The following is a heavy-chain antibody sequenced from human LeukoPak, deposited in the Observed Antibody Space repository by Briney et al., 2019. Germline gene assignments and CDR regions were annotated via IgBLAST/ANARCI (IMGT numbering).Heavy chain of an antibody. D-gene: IGHD2-21*01. CDR3: ARVVVVATKFYAFDV. CDR1: GYTFRNSG. J-gene: IGHJ3*01. V-gene: IGHV1-18*01. Sequence: GASVKVSCKASGYTFRNSGINWVRQAPGQGLEWVGWIDPNSGNANYGEKVQGRVTMSTDTSTSTAYMELRSLTSDDTATYYCARVVVVATKFYAFDVWGQGSLVTVSS. CDR2: IDPNSGNA.